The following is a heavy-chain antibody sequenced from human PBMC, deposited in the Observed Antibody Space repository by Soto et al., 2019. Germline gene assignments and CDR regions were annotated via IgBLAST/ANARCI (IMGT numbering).Heavy chain of an antibody. CDR3: AGLYHYDSSGYYDY. CDR2: INPSGGRT. J-gene: IGHJ4*02. Sequence: ASVKVSCKASGNSFTTYYMHWVRQDHGQGLEWLGIINPSGGRTTYAQKFKGRVTMTRDTSTSTFHMELSSLTSEDTAVYYCAGLYHYDSSGYYDYWGQGTLVTVSS. CDR1: GNSFTTYY. D-gene: IGHD3-22*01. V-gene: IGHV1-46*01.